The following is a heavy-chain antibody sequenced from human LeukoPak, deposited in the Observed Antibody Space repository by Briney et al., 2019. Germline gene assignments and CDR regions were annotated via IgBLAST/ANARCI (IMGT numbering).Heavy chain of an antibody. CDR2: INPSGGTT. J-gene: IGHJ3*02. D-gene: IGHD3-10*01. V-gene: IGHV1-46*01. CDR3: ARLSSGTRDAFDI. Sequence: GASVKVSCKASGGTFSSYAISWVRQAPGQGLEWMGIINPSGGTTSYAQRFQGGVTMTRDMSTRTVYMELNSLRSEDTAVYYCARLSSGTRDAFDIWGQGTMVTVSS. CDR1: GGTFSSYA.